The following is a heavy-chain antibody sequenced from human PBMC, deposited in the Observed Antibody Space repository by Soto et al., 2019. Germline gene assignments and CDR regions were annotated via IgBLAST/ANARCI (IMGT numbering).Heavy chain of an antibody. D-gene: IGHD2-2*01. Sequence: GGSLRLSGAASEFTFSSYWMSWVRQAPGKGLEWVANIKQDGSEKYYVDSVKGRFTIYRDNAKNSLYLQMNSLRAEDTAVYYCATSRSLDYCGQGTPVTVSS. CDR3: ATSRSLDY. V-gene: IGHV3-7*03. CDR2: IKQDGSEK. CDR1: EFTFSSYW. J-gene: IGHJ4*02.